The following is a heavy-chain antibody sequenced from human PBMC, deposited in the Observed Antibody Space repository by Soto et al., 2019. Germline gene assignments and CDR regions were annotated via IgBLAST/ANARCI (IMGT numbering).Heavy chain of an antibody. CDR1: GFTVSSKY. CDR2: IWSAGLI. Sequence: DVQLVETGGELIQPGGSLRLSCAASGFTVSSKYMSWVRQAPGKGLEWISVIWSAGLIYYADSVRGRFTISRDISKNILYHEMTSLRADDTAVYYCAREAPMDVWGQGTTVTVSS. CDR3: AREAPMDV. V-gene: IGHV3-53*02. J-gene: IGHJ6*02.